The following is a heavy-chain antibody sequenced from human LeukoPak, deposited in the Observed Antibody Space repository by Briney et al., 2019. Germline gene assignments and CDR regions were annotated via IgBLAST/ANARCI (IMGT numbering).Heavy chain of an antibody. D-gene: IGHD3-10*01. Sequence: GGPLRLSCAASGFTFRNYVIHWVRQAPGKGLEWVAVTSSDLNVKLYADSVKGRFTISRDNSRSTLYLQMNSLRPEDTAIYYCAREGYYGSGSPPSLYFDYWGQGTLVTVSS. V-gene: IGHV3-30-3*01. CDR1: GFTFRNYV. CDR2: TSSDLNVK. J-gene: IGHJ4*02. CDR3: AREGYYGSGSPPSLYFDY.